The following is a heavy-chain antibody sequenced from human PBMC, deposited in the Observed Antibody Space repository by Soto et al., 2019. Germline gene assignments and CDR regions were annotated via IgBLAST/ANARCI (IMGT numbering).Heavy chain of an antibody. V-gene: IGHV4-39*07. J-gene: IGHJ4*01. CDR1: GGSISSSSYY. D-gene: IGHD3-22*01. Sequence: SETLSLTCTVSGGSISSSSYYWGWIRQPPGKGLEWIGSIYYSGSTYYNPSLKGRVTISVNTSKNQFSLKLSSVTAADTAVYYCARGGYYYENSGQNAYDYWGQGILVTVSS. CDR2: IYYSGST. CDR3: ARGGYYYENSGQNAYDY.